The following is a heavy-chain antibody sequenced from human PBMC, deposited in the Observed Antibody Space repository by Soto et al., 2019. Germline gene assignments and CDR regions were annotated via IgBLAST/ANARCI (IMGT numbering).Heavy chain of an antibody. CDR1: GGTFSSYA. Sequence: QVQLVQSGAEVEKPGSSVKVSCKASGGTFSSYAISWVRQAPGQGLEWMGGIIPIFGTANYAQKFQGRVTITADESTSTAYMELSSLRYEDTALYYCAAGYSRKYNWFDPWGQVTLVTVSS. CDR2: IIPIFGTA. V-gene: IGHV1-69*01. J-gene: IGHJ5*02. CDR3: AAGYSRKYNWFDP. D-gene: IGHD6-13*01.